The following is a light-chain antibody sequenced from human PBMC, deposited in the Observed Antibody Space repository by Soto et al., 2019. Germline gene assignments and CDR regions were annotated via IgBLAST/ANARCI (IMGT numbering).Light chain of an antibody. CDR3: TSYTSSSTDVV. J-gene: IGLJ2*01. Sequence: QSALTQPASVSGSPGQSITISCTGTSSDVGGYNYVYWYQQHPGKAPKLMIYNVSHRPSGVSNRFSGSKSGNTASLTISGLQAEDEADYYCTSYTSSSTDVVFGGGTKLTVL. CDR1: SSDVGGYNY. CDR2: NVS. V-gene: IGLV2-14*01.